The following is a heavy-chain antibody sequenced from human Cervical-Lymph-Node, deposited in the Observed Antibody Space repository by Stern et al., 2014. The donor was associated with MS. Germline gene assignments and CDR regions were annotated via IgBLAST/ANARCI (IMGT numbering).Heavy chain of an antibody. CDR1: GFTLRMYR. CDR3: ARVGATSPIDF. D-gene: IGHD3-16*01. V-gene: IGHV3-74*02. CDR2: SEVDGTNP. Sequence: VQLVQSGGGLVQPGGSLRLSCAASGFTLRMYRMNWIRQIPGKGLVWVSRSEVDGTNPAYAGYGKGRFTISRATTKNTLYLQMNSLRADDTAVYYCARVGATSPIDFWGQGTLVTVSS. J-gene: IGHJ4*02.